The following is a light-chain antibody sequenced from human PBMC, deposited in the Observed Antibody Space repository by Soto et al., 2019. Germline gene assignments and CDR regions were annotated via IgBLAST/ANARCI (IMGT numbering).Light chain of an antibody. Sequence: EIVMTQSPATLSVSPGERVALSCRASESVFSNLAWYQHKPGQAPRLLIYGASTRAPGIPARFSGSGSGTDFTLTISSLQSEDFAIYYCQQSYSTPYTFGQGTKLEIK. V-gene: IGKV3-15*01. CDR2: GAS. CDR1: ESVFSN. CDR3: QQSYSTPYT. J-gene: IGKJ2*01.